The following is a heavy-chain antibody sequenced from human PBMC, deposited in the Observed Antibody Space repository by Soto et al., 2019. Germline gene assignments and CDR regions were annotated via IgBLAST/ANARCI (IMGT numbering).Heavy chain of an antibody. J-gene: IGHJ4*02. D-gene: IGHD3-10*01. V-gene: IGHV3-9*01. CDR2: ISWNSGRI. Sequence: LSCGASGFTFDDYGMHWVRQAPGKGLEWVSSISWNSGRIGYADSVEGRFTISRDNVKNSLYLQMNSLRAEDTALYYCARSGEFSASDYFGFWGQGTLVTVSS. CDR3: ARSGEFSASDYFGF. CDR1: GFTFDDYG.